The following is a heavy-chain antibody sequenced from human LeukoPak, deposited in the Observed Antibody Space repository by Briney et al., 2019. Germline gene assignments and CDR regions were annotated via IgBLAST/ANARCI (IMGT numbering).Heavy chain of an antibody. D-gene: IGHD3-16*02. CDR3: ARSDYYDYVWGSYRHPSVDY. CDR1: GFTFSSYG. Sequence: PGRSLRLSCAASGFTFSSYGMHWVRQAPGKGLEWVAVISYDGSSKYYADSGKGRFTISRDNSKNTLYLQMNSLRAEDTAVYYCARSDYYDYVWGSYRHPSVDYWGQGTLVTVSS. J-gene: IGHJ4*02. CDR2: ISYDGSSK. V-gene: IGHV3-30*03.